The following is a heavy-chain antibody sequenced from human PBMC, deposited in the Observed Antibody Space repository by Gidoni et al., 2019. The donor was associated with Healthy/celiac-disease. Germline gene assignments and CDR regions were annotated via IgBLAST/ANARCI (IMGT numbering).Heavy chain of an antibody. CDR1: GFPFSSYG. V-gene: IGHV3-30*03. CDR2: ISYDGSNK. Sequence: QVQLVESGGGVVQPGRSLRLSCAASGFPFSSYGMHWVRQAPGKVLEWVAVISYDGSNKYYADSVKGRFTISRDNSKNTLYLQMNSLRAEDTAVYYCARSRNYYYYYMDVWGKGTTVTVSS. CDR3: ARSRNYYYYYMDV. J-gene: IGHJ6*03.